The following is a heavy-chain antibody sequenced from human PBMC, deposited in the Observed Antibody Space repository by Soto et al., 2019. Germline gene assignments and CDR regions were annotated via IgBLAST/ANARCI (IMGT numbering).Heavy chain of an antibody. J-gene: IGHJ4*02. Sequence: EVQLLESGGGLVQPGGSLRLSCAASGFAFHTHALSWVRQAPGKGLEWVSGISASGVTTYYADSVKGRFTISRDNSKNAFTLQRNSLRAEDTAFYYCANDRTPPLGLSPYSHAVKDLLGGRCFDSWGQGTLVTVSS. CDR1: GFAFHTHA. CDR3: ANDRTPPLGLSPYSHAVKDLLGGRCFDS. D-gene: IGHD2-15*01. V-gene: IGHV3-23*01. CDR2: ISASGVTT.